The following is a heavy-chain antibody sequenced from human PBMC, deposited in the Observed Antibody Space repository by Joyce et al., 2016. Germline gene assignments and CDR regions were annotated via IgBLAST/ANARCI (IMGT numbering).Heavy chain of an antibody. CDR2: IAYDGIYK. CDR1: GLTLSNYG. D-gene: IGHD6-25*01. V-gene: IGHV3-30*18. Sequence: QVQLVESGGGVVQPGSSLRLSCAASGLTLSNYGVHWVRKALGKGRGWVAVIAYDGIYKYYADSVKGRFTISRDNSKNTVFLEMNSLRAEDTAVYYCAKILTATYSSGWFLDYWGQGTLVTVSS. CDR3: AKILTATYSSGWFLDY. J-gene: IGHJ4*02.